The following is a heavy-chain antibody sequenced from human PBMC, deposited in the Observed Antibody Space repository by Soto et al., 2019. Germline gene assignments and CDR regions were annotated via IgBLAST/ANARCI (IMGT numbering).Heavy chain of an antibody. CDR1: GYTLTDYY. V-gene: IGHV1-2*02. CDR3: AGPKDYSDYDTFDY. CDR2: INPNTGTT. D-gene: IGHD5-12*01. Sequence: QVQLVQSGAEVRKPGASMKVSCKASGYTLTDYYMHWVRQAPGQGLEWMGWINPNTGTTKYAQRFQGRVTMTRDTSTRTAFMELSRLRSDDTAVYYCAGPKDYSDYDTFDYWGRGTLVTVSS. J-gene: IGHJ4*02.